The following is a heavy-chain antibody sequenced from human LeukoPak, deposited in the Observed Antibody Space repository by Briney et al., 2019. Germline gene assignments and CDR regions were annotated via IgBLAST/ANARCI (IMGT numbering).Heavy chain of an antibody. CDR1: GFTFDDYG. Sequence: GGSLRLSCAASGFTFDDYGMSWVRQAPGKGLEWVSGINWNGGSTGYADSVKGRFTISRDNAKNSLYLQMNSLSAEDTALYYCARMAAYYYDSSGHLNYFDYWGQGTLVAVSS. CDR3: ARMAAYYYDSSGHLNYFDY. V-gene: IGHV3-20*04. CDR2: INWNGGST. J-gene: IGHJ4*02. D-gene: IGHD3-22*01.